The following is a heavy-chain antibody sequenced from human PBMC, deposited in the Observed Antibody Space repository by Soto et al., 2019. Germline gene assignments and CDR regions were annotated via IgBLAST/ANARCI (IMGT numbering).Heavy chain of an antibody. Sequence: QVQLVQSGAELKKPGSSVKVSCTASGDTFSFYTMNWVRQAPGQGPEWMGSFIPMVSMVNYAQKFQGRVKSIAEKSTSTFYMNLSSLQSEYTAMYYGATHYGWVKAPVDYWGQGTLVTVSS. CDR2: FIPMVSMV. CDR1: GDTFSFYT. D-gene: IGHD3-10*01. CDR3: ATHYGWVKAPVDY. J-gene: IGHJ4*02. V-gene: IGHV1-69*02.